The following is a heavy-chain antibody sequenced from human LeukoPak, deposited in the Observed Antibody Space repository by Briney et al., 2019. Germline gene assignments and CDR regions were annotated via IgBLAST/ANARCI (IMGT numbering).Heavy chain of an antibody. CDR3: ARVTGYVMEDYFDY. D-gene: IGHD6-13*01. Sequence: SETLSLTCAVYGGSFSGYYWSWIRQSPGKGLEWIGEINHSGSTNYNPSLKSRVTISVDTSKNQFSLKLSSVTAADTAVYYCARVTGYVMEDYFDYWGQGTLVTVSS. J-gene: IGHJ4*02. V-gene: IGHV4-34*01. CDR1: GGSFSGYY. CDR2: INHSGST.